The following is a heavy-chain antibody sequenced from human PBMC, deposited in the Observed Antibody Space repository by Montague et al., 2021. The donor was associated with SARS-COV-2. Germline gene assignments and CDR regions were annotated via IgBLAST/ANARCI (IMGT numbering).Heavy chain of an antibody. V-gene: IGHV3-23*03. CDR1: GFTFNNYA. Sequence: SLRLSCAASGFTFNNYAMSWVRQAPGKGLEWVSVIYSSYSSTYYADSVKGRFTISRDNSKNTLYLQLNSLRAEDTAVYYCASLALRTNTYYYDSSGYYYAFDYWGQGTLVTVSS. J-gene: IGHJ4*02. CDR2: IYSSYSST. D-gene: IGHD3-22*01. CDR3: ASLALRTNTYYYDSSGYYYAFDY.